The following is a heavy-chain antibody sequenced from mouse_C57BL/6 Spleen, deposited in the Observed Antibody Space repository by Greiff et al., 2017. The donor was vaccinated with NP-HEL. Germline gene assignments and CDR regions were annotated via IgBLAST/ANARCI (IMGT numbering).Heavy chain of an antibody. J-gene: IGHJ3*01. D-gene: IGHD1-1*01. CDR1: GFNIKNTY. Sequence: VQLKESVAELVRPGASVKLSCTASGFNIKNTYMHWVKQRPEQGLEWIGRIDPANGNTKYAPKFQGKATITADTSSNTAYLQLSSLTSEDTAIYYCARSSITTVVARAYWGQGTLVTVSA. CDR2: IDPANGNT. CDR3: ARSSITTVVARAY. V-gene: IGHV14-3*01.